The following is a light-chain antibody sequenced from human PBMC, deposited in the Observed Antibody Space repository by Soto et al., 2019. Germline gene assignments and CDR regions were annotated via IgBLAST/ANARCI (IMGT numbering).Light chain of an antibody. J-gene: IGLJ2*01. CDR2: VNSDGSH. CDR3: QTWGTGFHVV. CDR1: SGHSSYA. V-gene: IGLV4-69*01. Sequence: QLVLTQSPSASASLGASVKFTCTLSSGHSSYAIAWHQQQPEKGPRYLMKVNSDGSHSKGDGIPDRFSGSSSGAERYLTISSLQSEDEADYYCQTWGTGFHVVFGGGTKLTV.